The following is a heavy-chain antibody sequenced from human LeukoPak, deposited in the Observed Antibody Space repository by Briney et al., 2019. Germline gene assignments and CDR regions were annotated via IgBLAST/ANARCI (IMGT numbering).Heavy chain of an antibody. J-gene: IGHJ4*02. Sequence: GRPLNSPGQGPGYPLTSYWISGAPQIPGKGWEWIGRSVPSDSYTNYSPSFQGHVTISDDKSISTAYLQWSSLKASDTAMYYCARQPQPGYYYDSSGGSDYWGQGTLVTVSS. V-gene: IGHV5-10-1*01. CDR1: GYPLTSYW. D-gene: IGHD3-22*01. CDR3: ARQPQPGYYYDSSGGSDY. CDR2: SVPSDSYT.